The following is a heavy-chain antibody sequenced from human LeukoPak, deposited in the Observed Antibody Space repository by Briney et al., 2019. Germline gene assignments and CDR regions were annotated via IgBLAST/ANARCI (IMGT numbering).Heavy chain of an antibody. Sequence: GGSLRLSCAAPGFTFSSYAMSWVRQAPGKGLEWVSAISGSGGSTYYADSVKGRFTISRDNSKNTLYLQMNSLRAEDTAVYYCAKAGYSSSWYHFDYWGQGTLVTVSS. CDR3: AKAGYSSSWYHFDY. J-gene: IGHJ4*02. CDR2: ISGSGGST. D-gene: IGHD6-13*01. V-gene: IGHV3-23*01. CDR1: GFTFSSYA.